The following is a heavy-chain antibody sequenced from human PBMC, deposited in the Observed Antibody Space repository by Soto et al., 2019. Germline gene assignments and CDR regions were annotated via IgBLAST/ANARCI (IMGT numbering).Heavy chain of an antibody. Sequence: PGGSLRLSCAASGFTFSIYSMNWVRQAPEKGLEWVSSISSSSSYIYYAHSVKARFTISRDNANNSLYLQMNSLRAEDTAVYYCASPQDSRGSGQHDYWGQGTLVTVSS. CDR1: GFTFSIYS. CDR3: ASPQDSRGSGQHDY. CDR2: ISSSSSYI. V-gene: IGHV3-21*01. J-gene: IGHJ4*02. D-gene: IGHD3-10*01.